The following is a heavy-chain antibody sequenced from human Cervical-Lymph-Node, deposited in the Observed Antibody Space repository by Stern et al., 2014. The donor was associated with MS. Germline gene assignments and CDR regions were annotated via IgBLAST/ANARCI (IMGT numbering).Heavy chain of an antibody. CDR2: INPKSGGT. Sequence: QVQLVQSGAEVEKPGASVKVSCKDSGYIFTDYYLHWVRQAPGQGLEWMGRINPKSGGTSYAQSFQGRVTLTRDTSITTAYMDLSRLTSDDTAVYYCTRALRIADRPSPGGHWFDPWGQGTLVIVSS. CDR1: GYIFTDYY. J-gene: IGHJ5*02. V-gene: IGHV1-2*02. D-gene: IGHD6-6*01. CDR3: TRALRIADRPSPGGHWFDP.